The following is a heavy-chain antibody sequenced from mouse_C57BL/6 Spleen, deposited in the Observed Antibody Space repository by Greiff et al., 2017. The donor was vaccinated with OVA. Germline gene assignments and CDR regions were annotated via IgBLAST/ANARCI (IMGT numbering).Heavy chain of an antibody. J-gene: IGHJ4*01. CDR1: GYTFTSYW. V-gene: IGHV1-64*01. Sequence: QVQLQQPGAELVKPGASVKLSCKASGYTFTSYWMHWVKQRPGQGLEWIGMIHPNSGSTNYNEKFKSKATLTVDKSSSTAYMQLSSLTSEDSAVYYCAREHYGSSLYAMDYWGQGTSVTVSS. CDR2: IHPNSGST. CDR3: AREHYGSSLYAMDY. D-gene: IGHD1-1*01.